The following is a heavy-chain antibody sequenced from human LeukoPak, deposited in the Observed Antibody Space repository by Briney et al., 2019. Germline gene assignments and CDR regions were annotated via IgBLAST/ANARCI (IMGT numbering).Heavy chain of an antibody. Sequence: SETLSLTCNVSGGSISGYHWSWIRQPPGKGLEWLGYIYYSGSSNYNPSLKSRVTISADTSKNQFSLKLSSVTAAVTAVYYCARGAGDSSGPYYFDYWGQGTLVTVSS. V-gene: IGHV4-59*01. CDR2: IYYSGSS. CDR1: GGSISGYH. D-gene: IGHD3-22*01. J-gene: IGHJ4*02. CDR3: ARGAGDSSGPYYFDY.